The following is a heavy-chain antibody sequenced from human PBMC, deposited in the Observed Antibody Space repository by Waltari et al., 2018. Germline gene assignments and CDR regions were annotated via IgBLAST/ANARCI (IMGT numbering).Heavy chain of an antibody. CDR1: GGSISSSNW. CDR2: IYHSGST. V-gene: IGHV4-4*02. D-gene: IGHD5-12*01. CDR3: AKDIWPGSRDGYNGHFDY. J-gene: IGHJ4*02. Sequence: QVQLQESGPGLVKPSGTLSLTCAVSGGSISSSNWWSWVRQPPGKGLEWIGEIYHSGSTNYNPSLKSRVTISVDKSKNQFSLKLSSVTAADTAVYYCAKDIWPGSRDGYNGHFDYWGQGTLVTVSS.